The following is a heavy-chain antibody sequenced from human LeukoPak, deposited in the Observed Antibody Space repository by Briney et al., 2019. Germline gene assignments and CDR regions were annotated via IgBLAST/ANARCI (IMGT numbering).Heavy chain of an antibody. CDR2: INHSGST. CDR3: ARGRGSSGASEIDY. CDR1: GGSISSYY. D-gene: IGHD2-15*01. Sequence: SETLSLTCTVSGGSISSYYWSWIRQPPGKGLEWIGEINHSGSTNYNPSLKSRVTISVDTSKNQFSLKLSSVTAADTAVYYCARGRGSSGASEIDYWGQGTLVTVSS. V-gene: IGHV4-34*01. J-gene: IGHJ4*02.